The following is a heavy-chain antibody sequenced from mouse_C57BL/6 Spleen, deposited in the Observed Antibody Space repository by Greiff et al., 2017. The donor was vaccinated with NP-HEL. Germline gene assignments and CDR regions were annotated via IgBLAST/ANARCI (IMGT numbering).Heavy chain of an antibody. J-gene: IGHJ4*01. Sequence: VQLQQSGAELVKPGASVKLSCKASGYTFTEYTIHWVKQRSGQGLEWIGWFYPGSGSIKYNEKFKDKATLTADKSSSTVYMERSRLTSEDAAVYFCARHEEGYYGSSYDYAMDYWGQGTSVTVSS. CDR1: GYTFTEYT. V-gene: IGHV1-62-2*01. D-gene: IGHD1-1*01. CDR3: ARHEEGYYGSSYDYAMDY. CDR2: FYPGSGSI.